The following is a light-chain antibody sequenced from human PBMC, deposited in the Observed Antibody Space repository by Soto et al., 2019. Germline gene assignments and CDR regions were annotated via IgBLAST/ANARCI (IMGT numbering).Light chain of an antibody. CDR2: LDT. V-gene: IGLV3-1*01. Sequence: SYELTQPPSVSVSPGQTVSIPCSGDQLGDRYACWYQQKPGQSPVLVIYLDTKRPSGIPERFSGSNSGNTATLTISGTQAMDEADYYCQAWDDTTGVVFGGGTNLTVL. CDR1: QLGDRY. J-gene: IGLJ2*01. CDR3: QAWDDTTGVV.